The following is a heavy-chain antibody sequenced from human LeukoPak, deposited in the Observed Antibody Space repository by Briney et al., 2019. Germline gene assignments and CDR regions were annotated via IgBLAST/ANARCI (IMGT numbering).Heavy chain of an antibody. Sequence: GESLKISCKASGYSFTNYWIGWMRHMPGKGLEWMGIIYPADSDTRYSPSFQGQVTISADKSISTAYLQWSSLKASDTAMYYCARSATRNYYFDYWGQGTLVTVSS. CDR2: IYPADSDT. J-gene: IGHJ4*02. CDR1: GYSFTNYW. D-gene: IGHD1-26*01. V-gene: IGHV5-51*01. CDR3: ARSATRNYYFDY.